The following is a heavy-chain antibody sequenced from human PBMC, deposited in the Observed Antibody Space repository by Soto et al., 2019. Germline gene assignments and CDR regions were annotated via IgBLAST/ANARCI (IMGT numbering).Heavy chain of an antibody. D-gene: IGHD4-17*01. CDR3: ARRATVGNYWYFDL. CDR2: IIPIFGRA. Sequence: QVQLVQSGAEVKKPGSSVKVSCKASRGTFSSYAISWVRQAPGQGLEWMGGIIPIFGRANYAQKFQGRVTITADESTSTAYMELRSLRSEDTAVYYCARRATVGNYWYFDLWGRGTLVTVSS. V-gene: IGHV1-69*01. J-gene: IGHJ2*01. CDR1: RGTFSSYA.